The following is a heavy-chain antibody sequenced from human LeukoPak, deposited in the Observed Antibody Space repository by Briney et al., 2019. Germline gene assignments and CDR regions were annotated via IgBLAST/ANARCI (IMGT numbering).Heavy chain of an antibody. CDR3: ARDKGDYYDSSPGYFQH. CDR2: ISAYNGNT. J-gene: IGHJ1*01. Sequence: APVKVSCKASGYTFTSYGISSVRQAPGQGREWLGWISAYNGNTNYAQKLQGRVTMTTDTCTSTAYMELRSLRSDDTAVYYCARDKGDYYDSSPGYFQHWGQGTLVTVSS. D-gene: IGHD3-22*01. V-gene: IGHV1-18*01. CDR1: GYTFTSYG.